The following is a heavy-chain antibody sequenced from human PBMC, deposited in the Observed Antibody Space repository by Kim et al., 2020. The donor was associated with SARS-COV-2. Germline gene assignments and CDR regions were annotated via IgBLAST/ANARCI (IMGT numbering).Heavy chain of an antibody. Sequence: GGSLRLSCAASGFTFSSYWMNWVRQAPGKGLEWVANIKQDGSEKYYVDSVKGRFTISRDNAKNSLYLQMNSLRAEDTAVYYCARDGGSGSYDFDYWGQGTLVTVSS. CDR3: ARDGGSGSYDFDY. CDR1: GFTFSSYW. J-gene: IGHJ4*02. D-gene: IGHD1-26*01. V-gene: IGHV3-7*03. CDR2: IKQDGSEK.